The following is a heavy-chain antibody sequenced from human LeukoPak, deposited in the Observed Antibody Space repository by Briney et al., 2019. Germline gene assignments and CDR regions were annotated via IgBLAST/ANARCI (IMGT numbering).Heavy chain of an antibody. CDR2: ISSSSSTI. V-gene: IGHV3-48*01. Sequence: GGSLRLSCAASGFTFSNSAMNWVRQAPGKGLEWVSYISSSSSTIYYADSVKGRFTISRDNAKNSLYLQMNSLRAEDTAVYYCARDLCSGGSCYSSGLYYYYYMDVWGKGTTVTVSS. J-gene: IGHJ6*03. CDR1: GFTFSNSA. D-gene: IGHD2-15*01. CDR3: ARDLCSGGSCYSSGLYYYYYMDV.